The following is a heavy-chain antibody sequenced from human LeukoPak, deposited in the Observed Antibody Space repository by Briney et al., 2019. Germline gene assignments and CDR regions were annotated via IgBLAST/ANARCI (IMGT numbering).Heavy chain of an antibody. J-gene: IGHJ4*02. CDR1: GFTFSSYA. CDR2: ISGSGGST. Sequence: GGSLRLSCAASGFTFSSYAMGWVRQAPGKGLEWVSAISGSGGSTYYADSVKGRFTISRDNSKNTLYLQMNSLRAEDTAVYYCAKSFISWFGEPPDYWGQGTLVTVSS. D-gene: IGHD3-10*01. CDR3: AKSFISWFGEPPDY. V-gene: IGHV3-23*01.